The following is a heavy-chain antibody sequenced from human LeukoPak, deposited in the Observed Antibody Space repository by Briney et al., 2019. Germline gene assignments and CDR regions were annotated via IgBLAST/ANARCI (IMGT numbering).Heavy chain of an antibody. V-gene: IGHV4-61*02. CDR3: ARVTPEVNYDILTGHAFDI. Sequence: SQTLSLTCTVSGGSISSGSYYWSWIRQPAGKGLEWIGRIYTSGSTNYNPSLKSRVTISVDTSKNQFSLKLSSVTAADTAVYYCARVTPEVNYDILTGHAFDIWGQGTMVTVSS. J-gene: IGHJ3*02. CDR1: GGSISSGSYY. D-gene: IGHD3-9*01. CDR2: IYTSGST.